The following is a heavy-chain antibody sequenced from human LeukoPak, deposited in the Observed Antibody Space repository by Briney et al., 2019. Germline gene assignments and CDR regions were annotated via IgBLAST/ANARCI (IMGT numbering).Heavy chain of an antibody. J-gene: IGHJ4*02. CDR3: ARDASESSIGLIDF. CDR1: EFTLRRYS. CDR2: ISTSSTYI. Sequence: GGSLRLSCAASEFTLRRYSMHWVRQAPGKGLEWVSYISTSSTYIYYADLVRGRFSISRDNAKNSLYLHMNSLKADDTAVYYCARDASESSIGLIDFWGQGTLVTVSS. V-gene: IGHV3-21*01. D-gene: IGHD1-26*01.